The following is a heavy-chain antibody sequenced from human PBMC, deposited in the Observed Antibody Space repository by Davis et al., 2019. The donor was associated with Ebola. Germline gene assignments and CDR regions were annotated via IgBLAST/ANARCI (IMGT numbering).Heavy chain of an antibody. V-gene: IGHV3-21*01. CDR2: ISSSSSYI. CDR1: GFTFSSYS. CDR3: ASQVDTAMEPSYYYYGMDV. Sequence: PGGSLRLSCAASGFTFSSYSMNWVRQAPGKGLEWVSSISSSSSYIYYADSVKGRFTISRDNAKNSLYLQMNSLRAEDTAVYYCASQVDTAMEPSYYYYGMDVWGQGTTVTVSS. D-gene: IGHD5-18*01. J-gene: IGHJ6*02.